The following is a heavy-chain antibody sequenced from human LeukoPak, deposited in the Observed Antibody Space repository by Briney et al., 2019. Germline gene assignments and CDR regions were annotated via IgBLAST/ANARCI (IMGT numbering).Heavy chain of an antibody. CDR3: ARPFEGGAFDI. J-gene: IGHJ3*02. D-gene: IGHD3-16*01. CDR1: GFTLSNYW. CDR2: INSDGRTT. V-gene: IGHV3-74*01. Sequence: GGSLRLSCAASGFTLSNYWMHWVRQAPGKGLVWVSRINSDGRTTDYADSVKGRFTISRDNAKNTLYLQMNSLRDEDTAVYYCARPFEGGAFDIWGQGTMVTVSS.